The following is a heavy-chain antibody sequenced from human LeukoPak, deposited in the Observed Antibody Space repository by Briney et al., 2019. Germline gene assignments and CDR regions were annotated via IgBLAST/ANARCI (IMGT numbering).Heavy chain of an antibody. CDR2: IRSKANSYAT. J-gene: IGHJ5*02. CDR3: TKPTTGTTTAGS. V-gene: IGHV3-73*01. CDR1: GFNFGGSA. Sequence: GSQRLSCAASGFNFGGSAIHWVRQASGKGLEWVGRIRSKANSYATAYVASVRGRFTISRDDSKNTAYLQMDSLKTEDTAVYYCTKPTTGTTTAGSWGQGTLVTVSS. D-gene: IGHD1-1*01.